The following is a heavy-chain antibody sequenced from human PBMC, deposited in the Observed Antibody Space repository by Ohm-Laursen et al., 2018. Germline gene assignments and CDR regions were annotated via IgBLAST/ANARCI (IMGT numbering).Heavy chain of an antibody. J-gene: IGHJ4*02. CDR1: GFTFSSYA. V-gene: IGHV3-23*01. CDR3: AKDLASRIYSSGWLPYYFDY. Sequence: SLRLSCAASGFTFSSYAMSWVRQAPGKGLEWVVAISGSGGSTYYADSVKGRFTISRDNSKNTLYLQMNSLRAEDTAVYYCAKDLASRIYSSGWLPYYFDYWGQGTLVTVSS. CDR2: ISGSGGST. D-gene: IGHD6-19*01.